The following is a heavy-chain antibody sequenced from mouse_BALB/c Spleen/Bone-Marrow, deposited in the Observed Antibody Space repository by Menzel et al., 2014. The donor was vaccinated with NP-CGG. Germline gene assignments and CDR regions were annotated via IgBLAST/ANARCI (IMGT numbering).Heavy chain of an antibody. CDR3: ARRGANWDWYFDV. CDR1: GYSITSDYA. V-gene: IGHV3-2*02. CDR2: ISYSGST. Sequence: VQLQQPGPGLVKPSQSLSLTCTVTGYSITSDYAWNWIRQFPGNKLEWMGYISYSGSTSYNPSLKSRISITRDTSKNQFFLQLNSVTTEDTATYYCARRGANWDWYFDVWGAGTTVTVSS. J-gene: IGHJ1*01. D-gene: IGHD4-1*01.